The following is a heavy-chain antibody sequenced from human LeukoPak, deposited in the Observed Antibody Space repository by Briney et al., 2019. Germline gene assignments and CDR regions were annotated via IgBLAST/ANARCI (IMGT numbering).Heavy chain of an antibody. D-gene: IGHD4-17*01. CDR2: IKQDGSVK. CDR1: GFSFSGYW. Sequence: GGSLRLSCAASGFSFSGYWMSWVRQTPGKGLEWVANIKQDGSVKNSVDSMKGRFTISRDNTKNSLYLEMNSLKAEDTAVYYCACFYSGDPTFDFWGQGTLVTVSS. J-gene: IGHJ5*01. CDR3: ACFYSGDPTFDF. V-gene: IGHV3-7*03.